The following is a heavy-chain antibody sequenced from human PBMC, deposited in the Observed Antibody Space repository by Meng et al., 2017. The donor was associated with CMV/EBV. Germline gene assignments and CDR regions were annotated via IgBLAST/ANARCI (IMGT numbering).Heavy chain of an antibody. D-gene: IGHD3-22*01. CDR2: IYTSGST. CDR3: ARGGLYDYYSSGHFNY. CDR1: AGSISSYY. J-gene: IGHJ4*02. V-gene: IGHV4-4*07. Sequence: GELQESGAGLVKPSGALSLTCTFSAGSISSYYWTWSRRPAGKGLVWIGRIYTSGSTNYSHSLKSQVTMSIDTAKNQFSLKLSFVTAADTAVYYCARGGLYDYYSSGHFNYWGQGTLVTVSS.